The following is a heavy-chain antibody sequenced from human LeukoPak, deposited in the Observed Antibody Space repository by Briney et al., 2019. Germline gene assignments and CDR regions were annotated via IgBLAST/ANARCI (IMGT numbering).Heavy chain of an antibody. CDR3: AREMRQWLASYNWFDP. V-gene: IGHV3-48*03. Sequence: GGSLRLSCAASGFTFSSYEMNWVRQAPGKGLEWVSYISSSGSTIYYADSVKGRFTISRDNAKNTLYLQMNSLRAEDTAVYYCAREMRQWLASYNWFDPWGQGTLVTVSS. CDR2: ISSSGSTI. CDR1: GFTFSSYE. D-gene: IGHD6-19*01. J-gene: IGHJ5*02.